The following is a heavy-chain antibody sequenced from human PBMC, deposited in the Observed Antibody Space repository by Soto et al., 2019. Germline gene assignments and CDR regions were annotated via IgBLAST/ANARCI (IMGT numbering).Heavy chain of an antibody. CDR2: INPNSGGT. Sequence: ASVKVSCKASGYTFTGYYMHWVRQAPGQGLEWMGWINPNSGGTNYAQKFQGWVTMTRDTSISTAYMELSRLRSDDTAVYYCARRGYGDPRGWYYGMDVWGQGTKVTVSS. CDR3: ARRGYGDPRGWYYGMDV. V-gene: IGHV1-2*04. CDR1: GYTFTGYY. D-gene: IGHD4-17*01. J-gene: IGHJ6*02.